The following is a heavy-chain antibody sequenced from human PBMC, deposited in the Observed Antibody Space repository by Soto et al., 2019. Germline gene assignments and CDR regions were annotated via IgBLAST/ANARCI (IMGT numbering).Heavy chain of an antibody. CDR3: ARDMRVSCIRDGCFYFDY. CDR2: IRGDNGDT. Sequence: ASVKVSCKDSGYTISSHGISWVRQAPGQGLEWMGWIRGDNGDTNNAQKFQGRITMTTDTSTSTAYMELRSLRSDDTAVYYCARDMRVSCIRDGCFYFDYWGQGTLVTVS. CDR1: GYTISSHG. D-gene: IGHD2-8*02. V-gene: IGHV1-18*04. J-gene: IGHJ4*02.